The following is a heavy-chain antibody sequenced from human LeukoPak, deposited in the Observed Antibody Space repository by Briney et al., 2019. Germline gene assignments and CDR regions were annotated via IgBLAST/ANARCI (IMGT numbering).Heavy chain of an antibody. D-gene: IGHD2-21*01. CDR2: INHSGST. J-gene: IGHJ4*02. Sequence: SQTLSPTCAVYGGSFSSYYWSWIRQPPGKGLEWIGEINHSGSTNYNPSLKSRVTISVDTSNNQFSLKLSSVTAADTAVYYCAGYYGGYWGQGTLVTVSS. V-gene: IGHV4-34*01. CDR3: AGYYGGY. CDR1: GGSFSSYY.